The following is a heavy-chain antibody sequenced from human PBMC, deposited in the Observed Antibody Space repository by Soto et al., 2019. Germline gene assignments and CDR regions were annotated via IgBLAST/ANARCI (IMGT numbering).Heavy chain of an antibody. CDR1: GGSISSYH. V-gene: IGHV4-59*01. CDR3: AREMGYCTTTSCHAGPLFYYMDV. Sequence: QVQLQESGPGLVKPSETLSLTCTVFGGSISSYHWSWIRQPPGKGLEWIGEVYNSGTTNYNPSLKNRVTIPADTSKNHLSLSLSSVTAADTAVYFCAREMGYCTTTSCHAGPLFYYMDVWGKGTTVTVSS. D-gene: IGHD2-2*01. J-gene: IGHJ6*03. CDR2: VYNSGTT.